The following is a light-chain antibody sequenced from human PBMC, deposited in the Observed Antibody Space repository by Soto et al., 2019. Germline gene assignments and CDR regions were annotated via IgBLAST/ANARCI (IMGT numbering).Light chain of an antibody. V-gene: IGLV2-14*01. Sequence: QSALTQPASVSGSPGQSITISCTGTSSDVGGYNYVSWYQQHPGKAPKLMIYDVSNRPSGVSNRFSGTKSGNTASLTISGLQAEDEADYYCSSYTSSSPWVFGGVTQLTVL. J-gene: IGLJ3*02. CDR3: SSYTSSSPWV. CDR1: SSDVGGYNY. CDR2: DVS.